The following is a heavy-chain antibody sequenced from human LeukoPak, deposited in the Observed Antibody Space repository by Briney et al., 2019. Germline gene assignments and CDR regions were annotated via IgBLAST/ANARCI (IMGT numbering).Heavy chain of an antibody. D-gene: IGHD2-15*01. Sequence: PGGSLRLSCAASGFTVSSNYMSWVRQAPGKGLEWVSVIYSGGSTYYADSVKGRFTISRHNSKNTLYLQMNSLRAEDTAVYYCARVVVAPYYYYGMDVWGQGTTVTVSS. V-gene: IGHV3-53*04. CDR1: GFTVSSNY. CDR2: IYSGGST. CDR3: ARVVVAPYYYYGMDV. J-gene: IGHJ6*02.